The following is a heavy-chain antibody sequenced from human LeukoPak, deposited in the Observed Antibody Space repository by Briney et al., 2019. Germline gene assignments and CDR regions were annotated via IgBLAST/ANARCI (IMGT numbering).Heavy chain of an antibody. Sequence: GGSLRLSCAASGFTFSSYAMSWVRQAPGKRLEWVSAISGSGGGTFYADSVKGRFTISRDNSKNTLYLQMNGLRAEDTAVYYCARDPNGDYIGAFDMWGRGTLVTVSS. CDR1: GFTFSSYA. V-gene: IGHV3-23*01. CDR3: ARDPNGDYIGAFDM. J-gene: IGHJ3*02. CDR2: ISGSGGGT. D-gene: IGHD4-17*01.